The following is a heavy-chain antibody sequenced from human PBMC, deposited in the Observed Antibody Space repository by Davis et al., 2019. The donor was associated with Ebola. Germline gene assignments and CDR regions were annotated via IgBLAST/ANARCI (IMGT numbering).Heavy chain of an antibody. CDR3: ARVSSSYGDYVGYCYYYGMDV. D-gene: IGHD4-17*01. J-gene: IGHJ6*02. Sequence: GESLKISCAASGFTFSSYWMHWVRQAPGKGLVWVSRINSDGSSTSYADSVKGRFTISRDNAKNTLYLQMNSLRAEDTAVYYCARVSSSYGDYVGYCYYYGMDVWGQGTTVTVSS. CDR2: INSDGSST. CDR1: GFTFSSYW. V-gene: IGHV3-74*01.